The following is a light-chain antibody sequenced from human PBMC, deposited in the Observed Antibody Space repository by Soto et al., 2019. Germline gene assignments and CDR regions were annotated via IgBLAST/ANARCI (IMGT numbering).Light chain of an antibody. V-gene: IGKV3-15*01. CDR1: QSVSSN. Sequence: ETVMTQSPATLSVSPGERATLSCRASQSVSSNLAWYQQKPGQAPRLLIYGASTRAAGTPARFSGSGSGTKFTLTISRLQSEDFAVYYCQQYNNWPPYTFGQGTKLEIK. CDR2: GAS. CDR3: QQYNNWPPYT. J-gene: IGKJ2*01.